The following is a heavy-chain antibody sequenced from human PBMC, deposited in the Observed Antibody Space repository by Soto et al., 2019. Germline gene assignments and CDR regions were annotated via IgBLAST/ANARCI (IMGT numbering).Heavy chain of an antibody. CDR3: ARPGRDWGSLEY. CDR1: GDSISSYY. Sequence: SETQSLTCTVSGDSISSYYGTWIRQPPGKGLEWIAFIYYGGSTNYNPSLKSRVTISVDTSKNQFSLNLNSVTAADTAVYYCARPGRDWGSLEYWGQGTRVTVSS. V-gene: IGHV4-59*08. J-gene: IGHJ4*02. D-gene: IGHD7-27*01. CDR2: IYYGGST.